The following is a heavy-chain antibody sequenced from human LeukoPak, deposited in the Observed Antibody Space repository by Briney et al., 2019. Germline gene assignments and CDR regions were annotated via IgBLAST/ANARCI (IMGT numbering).Heavy chain of an antibody. CDR2: IYYSGST. CDR1: GGSISSSSYY. V-gene: IGHV4-39*01. D-gene: IGHD6-6*01. CDR3: ARQARGGSSSYFDY. J-gene: IGHJ4*02. Sequence: PSETLSLTCTVSGGSISSSSYYWGWIRQPPGKGLEWIGSIYYSGSTYYNPSLKGRVTISVDTSKNQFSLKLSSVTAADTAVYYCARQARGGSSSYFDYWGQGTLVTVSS.